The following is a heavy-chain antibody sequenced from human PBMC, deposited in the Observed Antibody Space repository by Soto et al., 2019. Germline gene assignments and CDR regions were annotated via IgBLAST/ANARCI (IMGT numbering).Heavy chain of an antibody. CDR2: MSPSSGNT. Sequence: GASVKVSCKASGYTFTNSDVNWVRQAPGQGLEWMGWMSPSSGNTGYAQKFQGRVTLTRDTSMNTAYMELRSLTFEDMAVYYCARDSPSPTYFLDYWGQGTLVTVSS. V-gene: IGHV1-8*01. CDR1: GYTFTNSD. D-gene: IGHD1-26*01. CDR3: ARDSPSPTYFLDY. J-gene: IGHJ4*02.